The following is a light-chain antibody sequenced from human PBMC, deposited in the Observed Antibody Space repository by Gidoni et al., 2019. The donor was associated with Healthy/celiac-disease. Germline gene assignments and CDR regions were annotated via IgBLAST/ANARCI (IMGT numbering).Light chain of an antibody. J-gene: IGKJ3*01. CDR1: QGISSY. Sequence: AIRITQSPSSLSASTGDRVTITCRASQGISSYLAWYQQKPGKAPKLLIYAAPTLQSGVPSRFSGSGSGTDFTLTISCLQSEDFATYYCQQYYSHLLXFXPGTKVDIK. CDR2: AAP. CDR3: QQYYSHLLX. V-gene: IGKV1-8*01.